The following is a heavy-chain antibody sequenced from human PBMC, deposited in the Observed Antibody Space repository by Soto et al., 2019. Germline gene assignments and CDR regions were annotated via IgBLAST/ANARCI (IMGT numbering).Heavy chain of an antibody. V-gene: IGHV3-64D*06. CDR2: VSTSGRST. CDR3: VKQAHGLDGVAFDY. CDR1: GFIFSEST. J-gene: IGHJ4*02. Sequence: GSLRLSCSASGFIFSESTIYWVRQLPGKGLEAISAVSTSGRSTYYADSVKDRFTISRDNSKNTLFLQMGSLRPEDTAIYYCVKQAHGLDGVAFDYWGQGTQVTVS. D-gene: IGHD2-15*01.